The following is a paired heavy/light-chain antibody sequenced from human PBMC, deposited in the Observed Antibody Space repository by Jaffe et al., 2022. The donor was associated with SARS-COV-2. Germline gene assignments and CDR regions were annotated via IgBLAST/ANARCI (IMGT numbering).Light chain of an antibody. J-gene: IGLJ3*02. V-gene: IGLV3-25*03. CDR2: KDS. CDR1: ALPKQY. CDR3: QSADSSGTYHHWV. Sequence: SYELTQPPSVSVSPGQTARITCSGDALPKQYAYWYQQKPGQAPVLVIYKDSERPSGIPERFSGSSSGTTVTLTISGVQAEDEADYYCQSADSSGTYHHWVFGGGTKLTVL.
Heavy chain of an antibody. CDR3: ARHGGGNDIVVVPAATSPYYYYGMDV. J-gene: IGHJ6*02. D-gene: IGHD2-2*01. Sequence: EVQLVQSGAEVKKPGESLKISCKGSGYSFTSYWIGWVRQMPGKGLEWMGIIYPGDSDTRYSPSFQGQVTISADKSISTAYLQWSSLKASDTAMYYCARHGGGNDIVVVPAATSPYYYYGMDVWGQGTTVTVSS. V-gene: IGHV5-51*01. CDR1: GYSFTSYW. CDR2: IYPGDSDT.